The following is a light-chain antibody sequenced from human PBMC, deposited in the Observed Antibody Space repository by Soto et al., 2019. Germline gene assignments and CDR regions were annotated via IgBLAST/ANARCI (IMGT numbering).Light chain of an antibody. CDR1: QSVSNN. V-gene: IGKV3-15*01. Sequence: EIVLTQPPGTLSLSSGERATLSCRASQSVSNNYLAWYQQKPGQAPRLLIYGASTRATGIPARFSGSRSGTEFTLAISSLQSEDFAVYYCQQYNNWPPWTFGQGTKV. J-gene: IGKJ1*01. CDR2: GAS. CDR3: QQYNNWPPWT.